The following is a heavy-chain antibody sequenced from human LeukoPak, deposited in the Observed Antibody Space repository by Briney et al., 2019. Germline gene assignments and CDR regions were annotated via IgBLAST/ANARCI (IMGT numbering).Heavy chain of an antibody. J-gene: IGHJ3*02. CDR1: GYTFTSYG. Sequence: ASVKVSCKASGYTFTSYGISWVRQAPGQRLEWMGWINAGNGNTKYSQKFQGRVTITRDTSASTAYMELSSLRSEDTAVYYCARDLVVRGSPADDAFDIWGQGTMVTVSS. CDR2: INAGNGNT. CDR3: ARDLVVRGSPADDAFDI. V-gene: IGHV1-3*01. D-gene: IGHD3-10*01.